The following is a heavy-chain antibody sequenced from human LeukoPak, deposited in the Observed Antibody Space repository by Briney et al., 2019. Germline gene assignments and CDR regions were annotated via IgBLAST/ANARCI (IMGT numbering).Heavy chain of an antibody. D-gene: IGHD2-15*01. Sequence: GGSLRLSRAASGFTFSSYSMNWVRQAPGKGLEWVSSISSSSSYIYYADSVKGRFTISRDNAKNSLYLQMNSLRAEDTAVYYCARGCSGGSCPTGPMDVWGKGTTVTVSS. CDR1: GFTFSSYS. V-gene: IGHV3-21*01. CDR3: ARGCSGGSCPTGPMDV. J-gene: IGHJ6*04. CDR2: ISSSSSYI.